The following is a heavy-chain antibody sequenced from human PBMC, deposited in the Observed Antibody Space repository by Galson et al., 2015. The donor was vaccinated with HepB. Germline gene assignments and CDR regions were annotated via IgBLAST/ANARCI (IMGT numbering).Heavy chain of an antibody. CDR1: GFTFSSYW. D-gene: IGHD6-19*01. CDR3: ARDRSQQWLADFDY. CDR2: IKQDGSEK. V-gene: IGHV3-7*01. J-gene: IGHJ4*02. Sequence: SLRLSCAASGFTFSSYWMSWVRQAPGKGLEWVANIKQDGSEKYYVDSVKGRFTISRDNAKNSLYLQMNSLRAEDTAVYYCARDRSQQWLADFDYWGQGTLVTVSS.